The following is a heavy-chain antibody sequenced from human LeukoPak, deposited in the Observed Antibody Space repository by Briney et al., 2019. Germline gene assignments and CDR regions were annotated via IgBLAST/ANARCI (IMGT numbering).Heavy chain of an antibody. Sequence: GGSLRLSCAASGFTFSDYYMSWIRQAPGKGLEWVSYISSSGSTIYYADSVKGRFTISRDNAKSSLYLQMNSLRAEDTAVYYCARATIAVAELDYWGQGTLVTVSS. CDR2: ISSSGSTI. V-gene: IGHV3-11*04. CDR3: ARATIAVAELDY. D-gene: IGHD6-19*01. CDR1: GFTFSDYY. J-gene: IGHJ4*02.